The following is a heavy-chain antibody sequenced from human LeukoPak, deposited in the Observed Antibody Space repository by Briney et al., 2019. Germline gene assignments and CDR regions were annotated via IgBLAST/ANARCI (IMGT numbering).Heavy chain of an antibody. CDR1: GGTFSSYA. CDR3: ARVGDGTGYYFDY. Sequence: SVKVSCTASGGTFSSYAIGWVRQAPGQGLEWMGGIIPIFGTANYAQKFQGRVTITADESTSTAYMELSSLRSEDTAVYYCARVGDGTGYYFDYWGQGTLVTVSS. J-gene: IGHJ4*02. CDR2: IIPIFGTA. V-gene: IGHV1-69*13. D-gene: IGHD2-21*02.